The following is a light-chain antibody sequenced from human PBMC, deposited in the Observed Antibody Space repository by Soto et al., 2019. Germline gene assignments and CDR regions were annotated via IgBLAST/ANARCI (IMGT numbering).Light chain of an antibody. Sequence: DIQMTQSPSSLSASVGDRVTITCRASQSISSYLNWYQQKPGKAPKVLIYAASSLQSGIPSRFSGSGSATDFTLTISSLQPEDFATYYCQQSYSIPWTFGQGTKVEIK. V-gene: IGKV1-39*01. CDR1: QSISSY. CDR2: AAS. J-gene: IGKJ1*01. CDR3: QQSYSIPWT.